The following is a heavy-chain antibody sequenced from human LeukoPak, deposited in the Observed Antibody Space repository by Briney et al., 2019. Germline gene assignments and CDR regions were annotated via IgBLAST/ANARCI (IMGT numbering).Heavy chain of an antibody. CDR2: IRSSSNII. Sequence: PGGSLRLSCAASGFTFSNYNMNWVRQPPGKGLQWVSYIRSSSNIIYYAYSVKGRFTISRDNGKNSLFLQMNSLRAEDTAVYYCARDFAREFTIDYWGQGTLVTVSS. V-gene: IGHV3-48*01. D-gene: IGHD3-10*01. CDR3: ARDFAREFTIDY. CDR1: GFTFSNYN. J-gene: IGHJ4*02.